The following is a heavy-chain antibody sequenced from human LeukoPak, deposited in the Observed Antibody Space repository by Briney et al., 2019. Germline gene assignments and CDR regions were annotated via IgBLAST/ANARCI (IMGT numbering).Heavy chain of an antibody. V-gene: IGHV1-18*01. J-gene: IGHJ3*02. D-gene: IGHD2-2*01. CDR3: ARNLYDIAVGPAAPNAHDAFDI. CDR1: GYTFTSYG. CDR2: ISAYNGNT. Sequence: ASVKVSCKASGYTFTSYGISWVRQAPGQGLEWMGWISAYNGNTNYAQKLQGRVTMTTGTSTSTAYMELRSLRSDDTAVYYCARNLYDIAVGPAAPNAHDAFDIWGQGTMVTVSS.